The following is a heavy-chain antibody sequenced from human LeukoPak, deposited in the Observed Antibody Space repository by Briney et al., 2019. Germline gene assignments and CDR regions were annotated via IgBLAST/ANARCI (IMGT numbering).Heavy chain of an antibody. D-gene: IGHD1-26*01. V-gene: IGHV3-53*01. Sequence: PGGSLRLSCAASGFTVSSNDMTWVRQAPGKGLEWVSVIYRGGSTYYADSVKGRFTISRNNSKNTLFLQMNSLRAEDTAVYYCAGGVYSAEIVGDYWGQGTLVTISS. CDR3: AGGVYSAEIVGDY. J-gene: IGHJ4*02. CDR1: GFTVSSND. CDR2: IYRGGST.